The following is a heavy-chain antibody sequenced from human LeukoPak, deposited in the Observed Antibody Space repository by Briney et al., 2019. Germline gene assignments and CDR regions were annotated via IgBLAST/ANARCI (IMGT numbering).Heavy chain of an antibody. V-gene: IGHV3-21*01. CDR3: ARDDAYYDSSGYKNYFDY. CDR2: ISSSNSYI. D-gene: IGHD3-22*01. Sequence: GGSLRLSRAASGFTFSSYSMSCVRHARGKGVEWVAFISSSNSYIYYADPVKGRFTISRDNANNSLYLQMSSLRAEDAAVYYCARDDAYYDSSGYKNYFDYWGQGTLVTVS. CDR1: GFTFSSYS. J-gene: IGHJ4*02.